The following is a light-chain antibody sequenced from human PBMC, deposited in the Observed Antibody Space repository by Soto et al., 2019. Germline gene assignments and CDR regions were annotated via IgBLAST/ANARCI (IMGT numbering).Light chain of an antibody. CDR1: QNVRNNY. Sequence: EIVLTQSPGTLSLSPGERATFSCRASQNVRNNYLAWYQQKPGQAPRLLIYGASSRVTGIPDRFSGSGSGTDFNITISRLEPEDFAVYYCQHYDTSPLTFGGGTKVEIK. V-gene: IGKV3-20*01. J-gene: IGKJ4*01. CDR2: GAS. CDR3: QHYDTSPLT.